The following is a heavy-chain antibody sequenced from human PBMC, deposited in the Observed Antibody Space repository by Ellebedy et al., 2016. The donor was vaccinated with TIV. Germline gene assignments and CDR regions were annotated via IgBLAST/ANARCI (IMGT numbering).Heavy chain of an antibody. CDR1: GYTFTTYA. Sequence: SCKASGYTFTTYAMHWVRQAPGKGLEWVGRIKRKTEGGATDYAAPVKGKFTISRDDSRNTLYLQMNNLETEDTGVYYCTTEQWEFYYWGQGTPVTVSS. V-gene: IGHV3-15*01. CDR2: IKRKTEGGAT. J-gene: IGHJ4*02. D-gene: IGHD1-26*01. CDR3: TTEQWEFYY.